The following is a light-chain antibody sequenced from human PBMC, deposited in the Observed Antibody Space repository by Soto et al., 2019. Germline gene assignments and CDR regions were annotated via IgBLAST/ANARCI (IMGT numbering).Light chain of an antibody. V-gene: IGKV3-11*01. CDR1: QSVSTH. J-gene: IGKJ1*01. Sequence: TQSASTLSFSPRKRATLSCRASQSVSTHLAWFQRVPGQAPRFLIYDASNRATGIPARFSGSGSGTDFTLTISSLEPEDFEVYYCQKRSNWPRTFGQGTKVDI. CDR2: DAS. CDR3: QKRSNWPRT.